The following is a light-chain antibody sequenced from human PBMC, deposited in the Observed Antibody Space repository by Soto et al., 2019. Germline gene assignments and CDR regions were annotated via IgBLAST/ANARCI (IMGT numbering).Light chain of an antibody. J-gene: IGKJ1*01. Sequence: EIVLTQSPATLSLSPGERATLSCRASQSVTSYLAWYQQKPGQAPRLLIYDSFNRATGIPARFSGSGSGTDFTLTISSLEPEDFAFYFCQQYNNWPPHRTFGQGTKVEIK. CDR3: QQYNNWPPHRT. CDR2: DSF. V-gene: IGKV3-11*01. CDR1: QSVTSY.